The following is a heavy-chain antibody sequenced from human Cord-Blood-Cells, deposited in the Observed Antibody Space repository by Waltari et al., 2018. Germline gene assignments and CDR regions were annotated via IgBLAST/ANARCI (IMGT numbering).Heavy chain of an antibody. Sequence: QVQLQESGPGLVKPSETLSLTCTVSGGSVSSGSYYWSWIRQPPGKGREWIGYIYYSGSTNYNPALKSRVTISVDTSKNQFSLKLSSVTAADTAVYYCARDSGNWYVDLWGRGTLVTVSS. CDR3: ARDSGNWYVDL. V-gene: IGHV4-61*01. D-gene: IGHD1-26*01. CDR2: IYYSGST. J-gene: IGHJ2*01. CDR1: GGSVSSGSYY.